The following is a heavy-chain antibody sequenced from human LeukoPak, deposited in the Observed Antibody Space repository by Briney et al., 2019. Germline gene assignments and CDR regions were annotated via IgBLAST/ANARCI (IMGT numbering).Heavy chain of an antibody. Sequence: GASVKVSCKTSGGTFRSHIFSWVRQAPGQGLEWMGRITPVIDSAKYAQKFRDRLTITADTSTGTAYMGLSSLTPDDTALYYCTRVNLRGSQYNWFDPWGQGTLVIVSS. V-gene: IGHV1-69*08. J-gene: IGHJ5*02. D-gene: IGHD1-26*01. CDR2: ITPVIDSA. CDR1: GGTFRSHI. CDR3: TRVNLRGSQYNWFDP.